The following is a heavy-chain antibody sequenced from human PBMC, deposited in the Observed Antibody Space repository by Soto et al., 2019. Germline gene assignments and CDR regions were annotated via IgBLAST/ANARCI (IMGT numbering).Heavy chain of an antibody. CDR3: ARDLRGYCSSTSCYANWFDP. V-gene: IGHV4-31*03. D-gene: IGHD2-2*01. Sequence: QVQLQESGPGLVKPSQTLSLTCTVSGGSISSVGYSWSWIRPHPGKGLEWVGYLYCSGSTYYNPSLKSRVTRSVDTSKNQFSLKLSSVTAADTAVYYCARDLRGYCSSTSCYANWFDPWGQGTLVTVSS. CDR2: LYCSGST. J-gene: IGHJ5*02. CDR1: GGSISSVGYS.